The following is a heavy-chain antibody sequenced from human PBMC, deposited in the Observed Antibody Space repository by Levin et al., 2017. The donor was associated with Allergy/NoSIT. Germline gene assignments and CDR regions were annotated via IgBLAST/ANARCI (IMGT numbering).Heavy chain of an antibody. V-gene: IGHV3-23*01. CDR1: GFTFSSYA. CDR2: ISGSGGST. CDR3: AKDLSRIQLWSRDFYYYYMDV. Sequence: GESLKISCAASGFTFSSYAMSWVRQAPGKGLEWVSAISGSGGSTYYADSVKGRFTISRDNSKNTLYLQMNSLRAEDTAVYYCAKDLSRIQLWSRDFYYYYMDVWGKGTTVTVSS. D-gene: IGHD5-18*01. J-gene: IGHJ6*03.